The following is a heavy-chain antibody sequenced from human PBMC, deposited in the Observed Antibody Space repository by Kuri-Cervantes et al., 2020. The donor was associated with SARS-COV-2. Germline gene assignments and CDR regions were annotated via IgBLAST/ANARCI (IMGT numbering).Heavy chain of an antibody. D-gene: IGHD6-6*01. J-gene: IGHJ4*02. CDR1: GFTFSSYA. V-gene: IGHV3-23*01. CDR3: AKDYYSSSSNYFDY. CDR2: ISGSGGGT. Sequence: GESLKISCAASGFTFSSYAMSWVRQAPGKGLEWVSAISGSGGGTYYADSVKGRFTISRDNSKNTLYLQMNSLRAEDTAVYYCAKDYYSSSSNYFDYWGQGTLVTVSS.